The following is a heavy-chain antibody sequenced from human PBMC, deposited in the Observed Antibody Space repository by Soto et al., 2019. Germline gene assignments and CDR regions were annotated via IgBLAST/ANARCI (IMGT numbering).Heavy chain of an antibody. CDR2: IDYSGST. V-gene: IGHV4-30-4*01. CDR3: ARDGPAYRGLDI. CDR1: GDSISNSDYY. J-gene: IGHJ6*02. Sequence: SETLSLTCTASGDSISNSDYYWNWIRQSPGKGLEWIASIDYSGSTYYNPSLKRRVVISADTSKNLFSLKLRSVTAADQALYFCARDGPAYRGLDIWVQGTSVTAP.